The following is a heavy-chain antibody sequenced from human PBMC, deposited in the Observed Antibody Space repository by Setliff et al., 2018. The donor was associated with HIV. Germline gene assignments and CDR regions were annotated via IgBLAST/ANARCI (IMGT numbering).Heavy chain of an antibody. D-gene: IGHD3-22*01. CDR3: AKTPINPSDTSGYKTGDNALDI. CDR2: IWYDGDNK. Sequence: GGSLRLSCAVSGFTFSTSAIHWVRQAPGKGLEWVAVIWYDGDNKFYADSVKGRFTISRDNSKNTLYLQMYSLRAEDTAVYYCAKTPINPSDTSGYKTGDNALDIWGQGTMVTVSS. J-gene: IGHJ3*02. CDR1: GFTFSTSA. V-gene: IGHV3-33*03.